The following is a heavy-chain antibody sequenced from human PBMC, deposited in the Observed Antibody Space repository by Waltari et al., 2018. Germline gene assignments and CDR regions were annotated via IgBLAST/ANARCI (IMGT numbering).Heavy chain of an antibody. J-gene: IGHJ4*02. CDR3: ARDLRGYSGYDFGYFDY. CDR1: GGSISSYY. Sequence: QVQLQESGPGLVKPSETLSLTCTVSGGSISSYYWSWLRQHPGKGLEWIGYIYYSGSTNYNPSLKSRVTISVDTSKNQFSLKLSSVTAADTAVYYCARDLRGYSGYDFGYFDYWGQGTLVTVSS. D-gene: IGHD5-12*01. V-gene: IGHV4-59*01. CDR2: IYYSGST.